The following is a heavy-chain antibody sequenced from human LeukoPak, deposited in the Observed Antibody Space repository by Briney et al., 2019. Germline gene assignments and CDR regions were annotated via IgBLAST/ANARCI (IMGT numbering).Heavy chain of an antibody. CDR2: IYHSGST. CDR3: ARGSIAGSPFDY. Sequence: SETLSLTCAVSGGSISSGGYSWSWIRQPPGXXXXXXGYIYHSGSTXXNPSLXXRVTISVDRSKNQFSLKLSSVTAADTAVYYCARGSIAGSPFDYWGQGTLVTVSS. D-gene: IGHD2-15*01. CDR1: GGSISSGGYS. V-gene: IGHV4-30-2*01. J-gene: IGHJ4*02.